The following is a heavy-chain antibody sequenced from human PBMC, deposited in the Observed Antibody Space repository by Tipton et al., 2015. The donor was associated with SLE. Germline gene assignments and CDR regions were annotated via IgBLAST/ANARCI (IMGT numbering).Heavy chain of an antibody. CDR2: IDPTDTYT. J-gene: IGHJ6*03. Sequence: VQLVQSGAEVKKPGESLTISCKGFGYNYWINWVRQVPGKGLEWMGRIDPTDTYTNYSPSFRGHVTISADRCISTAYLQWSSLKASDTAIYYCARTISSGWGFYYYMDVWGKGTMVTVSS. CDR1: GYNYW. D-gene: IGHD6-19*01. CDR3: ARTISSGWGFYYYMDV. V-gene: IGHV5-10-1*01.